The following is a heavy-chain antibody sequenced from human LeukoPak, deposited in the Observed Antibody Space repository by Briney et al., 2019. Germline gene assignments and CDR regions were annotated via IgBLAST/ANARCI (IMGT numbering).Heavy chain of an antibody. Sequence: SQTLSLTCAVSGGSISSGGYSWSWIRQPPGKGLEWIGYIYHSGSTYYNPSLKSRVTISVDRSKNQFSLKLSSVTAADTAVYYCARGDAAAGTSYYFDYWGQGTLVTVSS. D-gene: IGHD6-13*01. V-gene: IGHV4-30-2*01. J-gene: IGHJ4*02. CDR3: ARGDAAAGTSYYFDY. CDR1: GGSISSGGYS. CDR2: IYHSGST.